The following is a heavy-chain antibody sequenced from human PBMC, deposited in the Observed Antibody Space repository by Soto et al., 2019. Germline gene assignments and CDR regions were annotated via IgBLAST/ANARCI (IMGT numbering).Heavy chain of an antibody. V-gene: IGHV3-23*01. CDR3: VKDDGGYPSTAPH. Sequence: EVQLLESGGGLVQPGGSLRLSCAASGITISNYPMSWVRQAPGKGLDWVSGISGSGDRTYYADSAKGRLTISKDMSRNSLSLQLDSLVVEDTAVYFCVKDDGGYPSTAPHWGQGTLVTVSS. CDR2: ISGSGDRT. D-gene: IGHD3-22*01. CDR1: GITISNYP. J-gene: IGHJ4*02.